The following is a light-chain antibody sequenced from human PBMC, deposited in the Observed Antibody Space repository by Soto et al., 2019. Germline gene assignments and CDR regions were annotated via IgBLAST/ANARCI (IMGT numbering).Light chain of an antibody. CDR3: AAWDDSLNGYV. V-gene: IGLV1-44*01. CDR1: SSNIGSNT. Sequence: QLVLTQPPSASGTPGQRVTISCSGSSSNIGSNTGNWYQQLPGTAPKLLIYSNNQRPSGVPDRFSGSKSGTSASLAISGLQSEDEADYYCAAWDDSLNGYVFGTGTKVTVL. CDR2: SNN. J-gene: IGLJ1*01.